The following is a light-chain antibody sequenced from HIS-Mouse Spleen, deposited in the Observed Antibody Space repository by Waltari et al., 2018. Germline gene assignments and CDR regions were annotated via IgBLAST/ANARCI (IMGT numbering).Light chain of an antibody. Sequence: DIQMAQSPSTLSAPVGYRVTITCPASQSISSWLAWYQHKPVKAPKLLIYKASSLESGVPSRFRGSGSGTEFTLTISSLQPDDFATYYCQQYNSYSRTFGQGTKVEIK. V-gene: IGKV1-5*03. CDR3: QQYNSYSRT. J-gene: IGKJ1*01. CDR2: KAS. CDR1: QSISSW.